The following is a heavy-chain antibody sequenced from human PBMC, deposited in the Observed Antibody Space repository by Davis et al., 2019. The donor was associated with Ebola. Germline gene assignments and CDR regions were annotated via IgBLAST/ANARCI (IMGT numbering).Heavy chain of an antibody. V-gene: IGHV3-7*03. J-gene: IGHJ6*02. CDR2: IKQDGSEK. Sequence: SCAVSGLTFSNYWMSWVRQAPGKGPEWVAIIKQDGSEKDYVDSVKGRFTISRDNAKSSLFLHMNSLRAEDTAVYYCASGDGRGSSYDMDVWGQGTTVTVSS. CDR1: GLTFSNYW. D-gene: IGHD5-12*01. CDR3: ASGDGRGSSYDMDV.